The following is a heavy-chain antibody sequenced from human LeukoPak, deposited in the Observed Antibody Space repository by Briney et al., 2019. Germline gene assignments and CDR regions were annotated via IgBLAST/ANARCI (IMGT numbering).Heavy chain of an antibody. CDR1: GYSFTSHY. CDR3: ARAAYGSGSFN. V-gene: IGHV1-2*02. CDR2: INPNSGGT. J-gene: IGHJ4*02. D-gene: IGHD3-10*01. Sequence: GASVKVSCKASGYSFTSHYMRWVRQAPGQGLEWMGWINPNSGGTNYAQKFQGRVTMTRDTSISTAYMELSRLRSDDTAVYYCARAAYGSGSFNWGQGTLVTVSS.